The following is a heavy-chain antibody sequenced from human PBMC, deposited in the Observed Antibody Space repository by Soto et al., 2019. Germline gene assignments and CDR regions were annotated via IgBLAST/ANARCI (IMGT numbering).Heavy chain of an antibody. CDR2: ISGSGGST. CDR1: GFTFSSYA. D-gene: IGHD6-19*01. CDR3: AREAHIRGSSEGY. V-gene: IGHV3-23*01. Sequence: GGSLRLSCAASGFTFSSYAMSWVRQAPGKGLEWVSAISGSGGSTYYADSVKGRFTISRDNAKNSLYLQMNSLRAEDTAVYYCAREAHIRGSSEGYWGQGTLVTVSS. J-gene: IGHJ4*02.